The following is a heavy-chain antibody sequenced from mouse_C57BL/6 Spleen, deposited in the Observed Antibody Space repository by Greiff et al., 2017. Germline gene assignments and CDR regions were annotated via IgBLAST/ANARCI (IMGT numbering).Heavy chain of an antibody. V-gene: IGHV5-4*01. J-gene: IGHJ4*01. CDR2: ISDGGSYT. CDR1: GFTFSSYA. D-gene: IGHD2-12*01. Sequence: EVQLVESGGGLVKPGGSLKLSCAASGFTFSSYAMSWVRQTPEKRLEWVATISDGGSYTYYPDNVKGRFTISRDNAKNNLYLQMSHLKSEDTAMYYCARAGTTTGGYYAMDYWGQGTSVTVSS. CDR3: ARAGTTTGGYYAMDY.